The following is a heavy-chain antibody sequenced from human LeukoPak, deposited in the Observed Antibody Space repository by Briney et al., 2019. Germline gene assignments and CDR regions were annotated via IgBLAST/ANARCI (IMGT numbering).Heavy chain of an antibody. J-gene: IGHJ4*02. Sequence: GGSLRLSCAASGFTFSSCDMHWVRQATGKGLEWVSAIGTAGDTYYPGSVKGRFTISRENAKNSLYLQMNSLRAGDTAVYYCARGRDVDTAMVGGFDYWGQGTLVTVSS. CDR1: GFTFSSCD. CDR2: IGTAGDT. V-gene: IGHV3-13*04. CDR3: ARGRDVDTAMVGGFDY. D-gene: IGHD5-18*01.